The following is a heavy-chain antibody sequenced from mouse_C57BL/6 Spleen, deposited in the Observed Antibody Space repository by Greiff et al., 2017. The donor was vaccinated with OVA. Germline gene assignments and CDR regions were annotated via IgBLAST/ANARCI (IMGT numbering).Heavy chain of an antibody. V-gene: IGHV1-59*01. CDR2: IDPSDSYT. Sequence: VQLQQPGAELVRPGTSVKLSCKASGYTFTSYWMHWVKQRPGQGLEWIGVIDPSDSYTNYNQKFKGKATLTVDTSSSTAYMQLSSLTSEDSAVYYCAREGDSSGYVDYWGQGTTLTVSS. D-gene: IGHD3-2*02. J-gene: IGHJ2*01. CDR1: GYTFTSYW. CDR3: AREGDSSGYVDY.